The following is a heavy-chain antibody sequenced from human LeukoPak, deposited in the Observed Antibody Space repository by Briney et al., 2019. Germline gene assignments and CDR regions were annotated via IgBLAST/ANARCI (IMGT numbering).Heavy chain of an antibody. CDR1: GFSFNKYG. D-gene: IGHD2-15*01. CDR3: ARVLRYCSGGNCYSGGLGYMDV. Sequence: GGSLRLSCAASGFSFNKYGMHWVRQAPGKGLEWVSYISRSGSTIYYADSVKGRVTISRDNAKNSLFLQMHSLRAEDTAVYYCARVLRYCSGGNCYSGGLGYMDVWGKGTTVTISS. CDR2: ISRSGSTI. V-gene: IGHV3-48*04. J-gene: IGHJ6*03.